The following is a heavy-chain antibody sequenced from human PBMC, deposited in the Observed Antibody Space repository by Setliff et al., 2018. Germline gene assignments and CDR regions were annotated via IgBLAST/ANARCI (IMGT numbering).Heavy chain of an antibody. CDR1: GGSSSGYY. CDR3: ARSSYSGSYLNV. CDR2: INHSGST. D-gene: IGHD1-26*01. J-gene: IGHJ6*02. V-gene: IGHV4-34*01. Sequence: SETLSLTCAVYGGSSSGYYWSWIRQPPGKGLEWIGEINHSGSTNYNPSLKSRVTISVDKSKNQFSLKLSSVTAADTAVYYCARSSYSGSYLNVWGQGTTVTVSS.